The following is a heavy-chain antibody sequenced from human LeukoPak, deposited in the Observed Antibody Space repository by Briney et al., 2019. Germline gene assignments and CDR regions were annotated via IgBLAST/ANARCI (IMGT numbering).Heavy chain of an antibody. CDR1: GGTFSSYA. V-gene: IGHV1-69*05. CDR3: ARVAYCGGSSCSVCNWFDP. J-gene: IGHJ5*02. D-gene: IGHD2-21*01. Sequence: GASVKVSCKASGGTFSSYAISWVRQAPGQGLEWMGGIIPIFGTANYAQKFQGRVTMTRDTSISTGYMELSSLTYDDTAVYYCARVAYCGGSSCSVCNWFDPWGQGTLVTVSS. CDR2: IIPIFGTA.